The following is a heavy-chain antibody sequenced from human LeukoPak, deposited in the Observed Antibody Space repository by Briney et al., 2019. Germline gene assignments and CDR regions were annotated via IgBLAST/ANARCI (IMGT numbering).Heavy chain of an antibody. D-gene: IGHD6-25*01. CDR1: GFTVSSNY. Sequence: PGGSLRLSCAASGFTVSSNYMSWVRQAPGKGLEWVSVIYSGGSTYYADSVKGRFTISRDNSKNTLYLQMNSLRAEDTAVYYCARGLVAAAGGTDYWGQGTLVTVSP. CDR3: ARGLVAAAGGTDY. V-gene: IGHV3-53*01. CDR2: IYSGGST. J-gene: IGHJ4*02.